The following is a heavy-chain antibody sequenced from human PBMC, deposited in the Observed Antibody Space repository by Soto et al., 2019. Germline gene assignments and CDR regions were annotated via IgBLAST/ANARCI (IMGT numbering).Heavy chain of an antibody. CDR1: GGSFSGYY. J-gene: IGHJ6*04. Sequence: SETLSLTCAVYGGSFSGYYWSWIRQPPGKGLEWIGEINHSGSTNYNPSLKSRLTISVDTSKNQFSLKLTSVTAADTAVYYCAREVGTAAAGHMDVWGKGTTVTVSS. CDR3: AREVGTAAAGHMDV. CDR2: INHSGST. D-gene: IGHD6-13*01. V-gene: IGHV4-34*01.